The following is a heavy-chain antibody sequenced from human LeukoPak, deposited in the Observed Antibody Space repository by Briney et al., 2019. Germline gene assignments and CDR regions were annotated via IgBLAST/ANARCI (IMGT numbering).Heavy chain of an antibody. Sequence: AETLSLTCAVYGGSFSGYYWSWIRQPPGKGLEWIGEINHSGSTNYNPSLNSRVTISVDTSKNQFSLKLSSVTAADTSVYYCARGPGVDYWGQGTLVTVSS. J-gene: IGHJ4*02. CDR2: INHSGST. V-gene: IGHV4-34*01. CDR3: ARGPGVDY. CDR1: GGSFSGYY.